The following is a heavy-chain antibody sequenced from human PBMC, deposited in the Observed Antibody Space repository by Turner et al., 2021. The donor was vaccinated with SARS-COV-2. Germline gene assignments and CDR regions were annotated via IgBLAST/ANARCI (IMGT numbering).Heavy chain of an antibody. Sequence: EVQLVESGGGLLQPGGSLRLSFAASGFTVSSNYMNWARQAPGKGLEWVSVMYSGGSTFYADSVKGRFTISRDNSKNTLYLQMNSLRAEDTAVYYCAREAPLGVNSMAFDYWGQGTLVTVSS. CDR1: GFTVSSNY. D-gene: IGHD3-10*01. V-gene: IGHV3-53*01. CDR3: AREAPLGVNSMAFDY. CDR2: MYSGGST. J-gene: IGHJ4*02.